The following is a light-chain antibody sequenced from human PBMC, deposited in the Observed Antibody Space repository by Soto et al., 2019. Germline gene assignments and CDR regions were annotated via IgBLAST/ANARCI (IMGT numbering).Light chain of an antibody. CDR1: SSDVGSYNL. V-gene: IGLV2-23*01. CDR3: CSYAGSSTPYV. CDR2: EGS. J-gene: IGLJ1*01. Sequence: SALTQPASVSGSPGQSITISCTGTSSDVGSYNLVSWYQQHPGKAPKLMIYEGSKRPSGVSSRFSGSKSGNTVSLTISGLQAEDEADYYCCSYAGSSTPYVFGTGTKVTVL.